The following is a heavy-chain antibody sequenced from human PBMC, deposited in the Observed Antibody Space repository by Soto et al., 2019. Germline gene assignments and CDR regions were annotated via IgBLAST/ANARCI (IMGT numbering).Heavy chain of an antibody. D-gene: IGHD6-13*01. J-gene: IGHJ6*02. CDR3: ARQTRGQLADYYYGMDV. CDR2: IDPSDSYT. Sequence: GESLKISCEGSGYSFTTYWISWVRQMPGKGLEWMGRIDPSDSYTNYSPSFQGHVTISADKSISTAYLQWSSLKASDTAMYYCARQTRGQLADYYYGMDVWGQGTTVTVS. CDR1: GYSFTTYW. V-gene: IGHV5-10-1*01.